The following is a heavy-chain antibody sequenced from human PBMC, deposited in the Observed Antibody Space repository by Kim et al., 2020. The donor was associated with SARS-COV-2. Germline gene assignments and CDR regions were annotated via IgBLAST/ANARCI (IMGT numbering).Heavy chain of an antibody. CDR3: ARLNRLVTPDY. CDR1: GGSISSSSYY. CDR2: IYYSGST. J-gene: IGHJ4*02. Sequence: SETLSLTCTVSGGSISSSSYYWGWIRQPPGKGLEWIGSIYYSGSTYYNPSLKSRVTISVDTSKNQFSLKLSSVTAADTAVYYCARLNRLVTPDYWGQGTLVTVSS. V-gene: IGHV4-39*01. D-gene: IGHD3-16*01.